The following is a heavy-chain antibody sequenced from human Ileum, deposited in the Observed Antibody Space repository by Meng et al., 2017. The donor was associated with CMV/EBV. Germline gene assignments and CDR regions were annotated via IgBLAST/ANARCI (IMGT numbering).Heavy chain of an antibody. CDR3: AGGAITGTTEVPFDY. Sequence: VQLEGAGPGLVKPSQTLSLTCTVSGGSISSGSYYWSWIRQPAGKGLEWIGRIYPSESTNYNPSLKSRVTISVDTSKNQFSLKLSSVTATDTAVYYCAGGAITGTTEVPFDYWGQGTLVTVSS. D-gene: IGHD1-20*01. CDR2: IYPSEST. V-gene: IGHV4-61*02. J-gene: IGHJ4*02. CDR1: GGSISSGSYY.